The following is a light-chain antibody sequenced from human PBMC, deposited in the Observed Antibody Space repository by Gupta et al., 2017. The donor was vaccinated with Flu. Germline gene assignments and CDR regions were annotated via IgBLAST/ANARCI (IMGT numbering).Light chain of an antibody. V-gene: IGLV2-14*01. Sequence: QSSLTQPDSVSGSPGPAITISCTGTTSDVGGYDCVSLYPHHPGKDPKLMVYEVTNRPSGVTTGFSGSKSVNTASMTISGLHAEDEADYYCGSNTSSSTPYVFGTGTKFTVL. J-gene: IGLJ1*01. CDR1: TSDVGGYDC. CDR3: GSNTSSSTPYV. CDR2: EVT.